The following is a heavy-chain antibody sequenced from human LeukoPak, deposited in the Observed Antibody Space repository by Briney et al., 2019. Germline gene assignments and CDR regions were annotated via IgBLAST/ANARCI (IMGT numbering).Heavy chain of an antibody. V-gene: IGHV1-69*13. J-gene: IGHJ5*02. CDR3: ARVPPAKSRHGWFDP. CDR2: IIPIFGTA. Sequence: SVKVSCTASGGTFSSYAISWVRQAPGQGLEWMGGIIPIFGTANYAQKFQGRVTITADESTSTAYMELSSLRSEDTAVYYCARVPPAKSRHGWFDPWGQGTLVTVSS. CDR1: GGTFSSYA.